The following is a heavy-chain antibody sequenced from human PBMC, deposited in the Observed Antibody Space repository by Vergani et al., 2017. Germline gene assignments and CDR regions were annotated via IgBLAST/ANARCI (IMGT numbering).Heavy chain of an antibody. D-gene: IGHD2-15*01. CDR1: GASINNDFYY. Sequence: QVQLQESGPGLVKPSQTLSLTCTVSGASINNDFYYWHWIRQPAGKGLEWIGRIYVSGITDYNSSLQSRVSMSVDTSKNQFSLHLTSVTAADTAVYFCARGSCLGGSCYKPLFDYWGQGILVTVSS. V-gene: IGHV4-61*02. J-gene: IGHJ4*02. CDR3: ARGSCLGGSCYKPLFDY. CDR2: IYVSGIT.